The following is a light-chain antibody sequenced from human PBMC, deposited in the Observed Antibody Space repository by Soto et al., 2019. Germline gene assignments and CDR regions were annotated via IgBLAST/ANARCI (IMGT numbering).Light chain of an antibody. CDR1: QSISSW. Sequence: DILMTQSPSTLSSSLGDRSTISCRSSQSISSWLAGCHQKTPKAAKLLINDGSSIKSAGTSNISGSRSCTEFTLTISSMQPADFATYYCQQYNSYWTFGQGTKVDIK. CDR2: DGS. J-gene: IGKJ1*01. V-gene: IGKV1-5*01. CDR3: QQYNSYWT.